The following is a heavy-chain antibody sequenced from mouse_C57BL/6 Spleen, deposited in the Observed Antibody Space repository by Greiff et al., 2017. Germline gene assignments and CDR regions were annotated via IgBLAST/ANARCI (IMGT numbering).Heavy chain of an antibody. V-gene: IGHV1-52*01. CDR2: IDPSDSET. CDR3: AREGAYARDY. Sequence: VQLQQPGAELVRPGSSVKLSCKASGYTFTSYWMHWVKQRPIQGLEWIGNIDPSDSETHYNQKFKDKDTLTVDKSSSTAYMQLSSLTSEDSAVYYCAREGAYARDYWGQGTSVTVSS. CDR1: GYTFTSYW. J-gene: IGHJ4*01.